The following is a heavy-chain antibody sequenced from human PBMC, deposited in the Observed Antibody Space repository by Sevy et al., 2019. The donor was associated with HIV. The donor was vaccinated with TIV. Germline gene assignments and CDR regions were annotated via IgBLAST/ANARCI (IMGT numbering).Heavy chain of an antibody. CDR2: IYYSGST. CDR1: GGSISSYY. CDR3: ARGHLEATPFDY. Sequence: SETLSLTCTVSGGSISSYYWSWIRQPPGKGLKWIGYIYYSGSTNYNPSLKSRVTISVDTSKNQFSLKLSSVTAADTAVYYCARGHLEATPFDYWGQGTLVTVSS. J-gene: IGHJ4*02. V-gene: IGHV4-59*01. D-gene: IGHD2-15*01.